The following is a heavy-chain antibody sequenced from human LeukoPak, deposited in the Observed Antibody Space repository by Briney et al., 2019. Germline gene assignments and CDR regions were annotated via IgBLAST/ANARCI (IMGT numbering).Heavy chain of an antibody. Sequence: SVKVSCKASGDTFSSYAISWVRQAPGQGLEWMGGIIPIFGTANYAQKFQGRVTITADESTSTAYMELSSLRSEDTAVYYCARSVVVPAAIGGVRPNWFDPWGQGTLVTVSS. CDR1: GDTFSSYA. CDR3: ARSVVVPAAIGGVRPNWFDP. D-gene: IGHD2-2*01. J-gene: IGHJ5*02. V-gene: IGHV1-69*13. CDR2: IIPIFGTA.